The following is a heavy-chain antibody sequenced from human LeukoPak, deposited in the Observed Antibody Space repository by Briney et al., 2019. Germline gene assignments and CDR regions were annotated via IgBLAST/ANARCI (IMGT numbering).Heavy chain of an antibody. CDR1: GYSFTSYW. V-gene: IGHV5-51*01. Sequence: GESLKISCKGSGYSFTSYWIGWVRQMPGKGLEWMGIIYHGDSDTRYSPSFQGQVTISADKSISTAYLQWSSLKASDTAMYYCARLTIGYSSGWSFDYWGQGTLVTVSS. CDR2: IYHGDSDT. J-gene: IGHJ4*02. D-gene: IGHD6-19*01. CDR3: ARLTIGYSSGWSFDY.